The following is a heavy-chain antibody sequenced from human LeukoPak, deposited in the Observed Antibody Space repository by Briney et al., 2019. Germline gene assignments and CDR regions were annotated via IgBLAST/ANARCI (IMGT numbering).Heavy chain of an antibody. CDR3: AGYVLRFLEWSPKDWFDP. V-gene: IGHV3-11*04. D-gene: IGHD3-3*01. J-gene: IGHJ5*02. Sequence: PGGSLRLSCAASGFTFSDYYMSWIRQAPGKGLEWVSYISSSGSTIYYADSVKGRFTISRDNAKNSLYLQMNSLRAEDTAVYYCAGYVLRFLEWSPKDWFDPWGQGTLVTVSS. CDR1: GFTFSDYY. CDR2: ISSSGSTI.